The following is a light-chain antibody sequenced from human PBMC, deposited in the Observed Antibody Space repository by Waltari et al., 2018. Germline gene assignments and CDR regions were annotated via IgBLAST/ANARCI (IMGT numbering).Light chain of an antibody. CDR2: ETT. J-gene: IGLJ3*02. CDR3: CSYGGYNTPWV. Sequence: QSALTQPASVSGSPGPSITISCTGTSSAVGPYNLVSWYQQHPVQAPKLIIYETTKRPSGVSNRFSGSKSGNTASLAVSGLQTEDEAEYYCCSYGGYNTPWVFGGGTKLTVL. CDR1: SSAVGPYNL. V-gene: IGLV2-23*01.